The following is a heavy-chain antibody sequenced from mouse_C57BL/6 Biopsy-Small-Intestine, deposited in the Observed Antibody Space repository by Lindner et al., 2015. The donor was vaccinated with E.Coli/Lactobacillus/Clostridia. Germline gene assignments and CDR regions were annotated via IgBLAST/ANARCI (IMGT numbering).Heavy chain of an antibody. CDR1: GFTFSSYA. CDR2: ISADDNYT. V-gene: IGHV5-4*01. Sequence: VQLQESGGGLVKPGGSLKLSCAASGFTFSSYAMSWVRQTPEKRLEWVATISADDNYTFYPDNIKGRFTISRDNAKNNLYLQMSHLKSEDTAMYYCARESYYYGSSYALDYWGQGTSATVSS. CDR3: ARESYYYGSSYALDY. D-gene: IGHD1-1*01. J-gene: IGHJ4*01.